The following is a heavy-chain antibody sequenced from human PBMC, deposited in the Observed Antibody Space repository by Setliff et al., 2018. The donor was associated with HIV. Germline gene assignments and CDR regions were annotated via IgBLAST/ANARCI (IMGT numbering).Heavy chain of an antibody. D-gene: IGHD6-13*01. Sequence: PPGKALEWLALLYWNDDKRYSPSLKSRLAITKDTSKNQVVLTMTNMDPVDTATYYCAHSTFVAAAGGFDYWGQGTLVTVSS. V-gene: IGHV2-5*01. CDR2: LYWNDDK. J-gene: IGHJ4*02. CDR3: AHSTFVAAAGGFDY.